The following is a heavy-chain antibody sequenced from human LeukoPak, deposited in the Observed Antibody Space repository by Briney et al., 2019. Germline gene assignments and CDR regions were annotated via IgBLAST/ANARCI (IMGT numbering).Heavy chain of an antibody. CDR1: GFTFSSNE. J-gene: IGHJ4*02. CDR3: VRQLCSGGGCYFDY. Sequence: PGGSLRLSCAASGFTFSSNEMNWVSQAPGKGLEWVSYMSGTGSAIFYADSVRGRFTISRDNAKNSLFLQMNGLRAEDTAIYYCVRQLCSGGGCYFDYWGQGTLVTVSS. D-gene: IGHD2-15*01. V-gene: IGHV3-48*03. CDR2: MSGTGSAI.